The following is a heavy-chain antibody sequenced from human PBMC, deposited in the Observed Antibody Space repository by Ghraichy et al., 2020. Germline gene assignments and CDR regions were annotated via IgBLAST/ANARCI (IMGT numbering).Heavy chain of an antibody. CDR2: IYYSGST. V-gene: IGHV4-31*03. Sequence: PLSLTCTVSGGSISSGGYYWSWIRQHPGKGLEWIGYIYYSGSTYYNPSLKSRVTISVDTSKNQFSLKLSSVTAADTAVYYCARADSSGPWFDPWGQGTLVTVPS. CDR1: GGSISSGGYY. J-gene: IGHJ5*02. CDR3: ARADSSGPWFDP. D-gene: IGHD3-22*01.